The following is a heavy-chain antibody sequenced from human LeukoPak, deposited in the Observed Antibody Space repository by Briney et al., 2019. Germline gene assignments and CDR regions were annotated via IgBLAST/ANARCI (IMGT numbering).Heavy chain of an antibody. CDR2: THYRGDI. V-gene: IGHV4-59*02. CDR1: GASVSSDY. CDR3: GRNLGSGSDH. D-gene: IGHD3-10*01. Sequence: SETLCLTCSVSGASVSSDYWNWIRQSPGRGLEWIGYTHYRGDINYNPSLKSRLTMSVDASSNQVSLKLSSVTAADAAVYYCGRNLGSGSDHWGQGTLVTVSS. J-gene: IGHJ4*02.